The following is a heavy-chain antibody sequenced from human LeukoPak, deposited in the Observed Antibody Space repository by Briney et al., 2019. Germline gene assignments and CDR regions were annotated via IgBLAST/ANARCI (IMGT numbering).Heavy chain of an antibody. V-gene: IGHV3-23*01. CDR1: GFTLSSYA. CDR2: ISGSGGST. Sequence: TGGSLRLSCAASGFTLSSYAMSWVRQAPGKGLEWVSAISGSGGSTYYADSVKGRFTISRDNSKNTLYLQMNSLRAEDTAVYYCAKLSYDILTGYYTAKYYFDYWGQGTLVTVS. D-gene: IGHD3-9*01. J-gene: IGHJ4*02. CDR3: AKLSYDILTGYYTAKYYFDY.